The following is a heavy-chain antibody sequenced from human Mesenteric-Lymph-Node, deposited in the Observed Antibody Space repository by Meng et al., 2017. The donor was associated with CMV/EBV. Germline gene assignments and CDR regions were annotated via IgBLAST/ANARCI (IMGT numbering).Heavy chain of an antibody. CDR2: ISSSSSYI. CDR1: GFTFSSYS. Sequence: GGSLRLSCAASGFTFSSYSMNWVRQAPGKGLEWVSSISSSSSYIYYADSVKGRFTISRDNAKNSLYLQMNSLRAEDTAVYYCARDVFYDSSGYYYAFMDYWGQGTLVTVSS. V-gene: IGHV3-21*01. J-gene: IGHJ4*02. CDR3: ARDVFYDSSGYYYAFMDY. D-gene: IGHD3-22*01.